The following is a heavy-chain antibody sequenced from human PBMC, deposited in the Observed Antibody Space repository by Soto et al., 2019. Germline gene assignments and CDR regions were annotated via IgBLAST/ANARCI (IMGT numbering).Heavy chain of an antibody. CDR2: ISSSSSTI. J-gene: IGHJ4*02. Sequence: GGSLRLSCAASGFTFNIYSMNWVRQAPGKGLEWVSYISSSSSTIYYADSVKGRFTISRDNAKNSLYLQMNSLRVEDTAVYYCARDLIAAAGYYFDYWGQGTLVTVSS. CDR1: GFTFNIYS. CDR3: ARDLIAAAGYYFDY. D-gene: IGHD6-13*01. V-gene: IGHV3-48*01.